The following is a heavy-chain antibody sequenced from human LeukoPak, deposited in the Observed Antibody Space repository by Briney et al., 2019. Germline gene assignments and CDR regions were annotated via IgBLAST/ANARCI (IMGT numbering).Heavy chain of an antibody. CDR3: AADPTYYYGSGSYFDY. D-gene: IGHD3-10*01. CDR2: IVVGSGNT. Sequence: GASVKVSCKASGFTFTSSAVQWGRQARGQRLEWIGWIVVGSGNTNYAQKFQERVTITRDMSTSTAYMELSSLRSEDTAVYYCAADPTYYYGSGSYFDYWGQGTLVTVSS. V-gene: IGHV1-58*01. J-gene: IGHJ4*02. CDR1: GFTFTSSA.